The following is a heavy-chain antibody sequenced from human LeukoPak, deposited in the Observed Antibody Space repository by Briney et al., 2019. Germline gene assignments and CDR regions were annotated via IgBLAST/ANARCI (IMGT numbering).Heavy chain of an antibody. J-gene: IGHJ5*02. CDR2: ISYDGSNK. CDR1: GFTFSSYA. V-gene: IGHV3-30*04. D-gene: IGHD2-21*01. Sequence: GGSLRLSCAASGFTFSSYAMHWVRQAPGKGLEWVAVISYDGSNKYYADSVKGRFTISRDNSKNTLYLQMNSLRAEDTAVYYCARGSRVGGDWWFDPWGQGTLVTVSS. CDR3: ARGSRVGGDWWFDP.